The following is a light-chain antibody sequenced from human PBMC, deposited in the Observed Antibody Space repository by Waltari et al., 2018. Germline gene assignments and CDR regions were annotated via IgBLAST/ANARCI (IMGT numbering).Light chain of an antibody. CDR2: WAS. Sequence: DIVMTQSPDSLAVSLGERATINCKSSQRVLYSSNNKNYLAWYQQKPGQPPKLLIYWASTRESGVPERFSGSGSGTDFTLTISSLQAEDVAVYYCQQYYSTPELTFGGGTKVEIK. CDR1: QRVLYSSNNKNY. CDR3: QQYYSTPELT. J-gene: IGKJ4*01. V-gene: IGKV4-1*01.